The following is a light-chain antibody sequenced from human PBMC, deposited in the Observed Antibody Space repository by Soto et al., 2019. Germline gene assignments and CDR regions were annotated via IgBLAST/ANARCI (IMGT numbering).Light chain of an antibody. J-gene: IGKJ5*01. V-gene: IGKV3-15*01. CDR3: QQRSNWPT. CDR1: QSVSRN. Sequence: EIVMTPSPATLSVSPGARATLSCRASQSVSRNLAWYQQKPGQAPSLLIYGASTRATGIPARFSGSGSGTEFTLTISSLQSEDFAVYFCQQRSNWPTFGQGTRLEIK. CDR2: GAS.